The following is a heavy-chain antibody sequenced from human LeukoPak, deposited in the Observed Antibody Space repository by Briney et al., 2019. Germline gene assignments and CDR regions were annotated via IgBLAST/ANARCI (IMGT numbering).Heavy chain of an antibody. CDR1: GGSISSYY. J-gene: IGHJ5*02. V-gene: IGHV4-4*07. CDR3: ARETDLWDIVVVVAAYNWFDP. D-gene: IGHD2-15*01. Sequence: SETLSLTCTVSGGSISSYYWSWIRQPAGKGLEWIGRIYTSGSTNYNPSLKSRVTMSVDTSKNQFSLKLSSVTAADTAVYYCARETDLWDIVVVVAAYNWFDPWGQGTLVTVSS. CDR2: IYTSGST.